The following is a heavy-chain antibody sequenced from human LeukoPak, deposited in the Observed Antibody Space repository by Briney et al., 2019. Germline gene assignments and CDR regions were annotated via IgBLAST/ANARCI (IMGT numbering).Heavy chain of an antibody. J-gene: IGHJ4*02. CDR3: ARGGKFYYDSSGYPGDY. V-gene: IGHV3-7*01. CDR2: IKQDGSEK. D-gene: IGHD3-22*01. Sequence: GGCLRLSCVASGFTFSSYWMSWVRQAPGKGLEWVANIKQDGSEKYYVDSVRGRFTISRDNVKNSLYLQMNSLRAEDTAVYYCARGGKFYYDSSGYPGDYWGQGTLVTVSS. CDR1: GFTFSSYW.